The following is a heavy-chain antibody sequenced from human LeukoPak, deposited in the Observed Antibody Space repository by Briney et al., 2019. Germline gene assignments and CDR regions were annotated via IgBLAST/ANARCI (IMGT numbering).Heavy chain of an antibody. Sequence: KPGGSLRLSCAASGFTFSDYYMSWIRQAPRKGLEWVSYISSSGSTIYYADSVKGRFTISRDNSKSTLYLQMSSLRAEDTAVYYCAKAIFVVVTKNWFDPWGQGTLVTVSS. CDR3: AKAIFVVVTKNWFDP. D-gene: IGHD2-21*02. J-gene: IGHJ5*02. CDR1: GFTFSDYY. V-gene: IGHV3-11*01. CDR2: ISSSGSTI.